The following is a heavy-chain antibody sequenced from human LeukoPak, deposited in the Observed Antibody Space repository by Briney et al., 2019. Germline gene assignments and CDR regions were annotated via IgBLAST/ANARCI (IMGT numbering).Heavy chain of an antibody. CDR3: ARDSGDTGLDY. Sequence: PGGSLRLSCAASGFTFSSYEMNWVRQAPGKGLEWVANIKQDGSEKYYVDSVKGRFTISRDNAKNSLYLQMNSLRAEDTAVYYCARDSGDTGLDYWGQGNLVTVSS. J-gene: IGHJ4*02. CDR1: GFTFSSYE. CDR2: IKQDGSEK. V-gene: IGHV3-7*01. D-gene: IGHD3-10*01.